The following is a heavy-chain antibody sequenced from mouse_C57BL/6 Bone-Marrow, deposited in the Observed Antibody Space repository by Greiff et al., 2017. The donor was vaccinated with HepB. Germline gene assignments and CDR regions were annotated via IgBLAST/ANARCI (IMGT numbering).Heavy chain of an antibody. Sequence: EVKLMESGGGLVQPGESLKLSCESNEYEFPSHDMSWVRKTPEKRLELVAAINSDGGSTYYPDTMERRFNIARDNTKKTLYLQMSSLRSEDTALYYCARRNSSPYWYFDVWGTGTTVTVAS. CDR2: INSDGGST. CDR1: EYEFPSHD. CDR3: ARRNSSPYWYFDV. J-gene: IGHJ1*03. D-gene: IGHD1-1*01. V-gene: IGHV5-2*01.